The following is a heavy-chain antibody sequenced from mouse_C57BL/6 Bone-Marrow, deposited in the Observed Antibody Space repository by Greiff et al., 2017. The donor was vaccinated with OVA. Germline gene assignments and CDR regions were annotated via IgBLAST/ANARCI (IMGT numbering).Heavy chain of an antibody. V-gene: IGHV1-78*01. D-gene: IGHD1-1*01. J-gene: IGHJ1*03. Sequence: VQRVESDAELVKPGASVKISCKVSGYTFTDHTIHWMKQRPEQGLEWIGYIYPRDGSSRYNEKFKGKATLTEDKSSSTADMQLNSLTSEDSAVFFCARRTTVGYFDVWGTGTTVTVSS. CDR1: GYTFTDHT. CDR3: ARRTTVGYFDV. CDR2: IYPRDGSS.